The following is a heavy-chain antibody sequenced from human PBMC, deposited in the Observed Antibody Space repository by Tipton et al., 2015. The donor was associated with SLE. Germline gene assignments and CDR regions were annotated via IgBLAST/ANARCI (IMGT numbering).Heavy chain of an antibody. V-gene: IGHV4-4*07. CDR3: ARHFSGSYSFDY. J-gene: IGHJ4*02. CDR1: GGSISSYY. Sequence: TLSLTCTVFGGSISSYYWNWIRQPAGKGLEWIGQIHSSGSTSYNPSLKSRVSISVDMSKNQVSLKLSSVTAADTALYYCARHFSGSYSFDYWGQGKLVTVSS. D-gene: IGHD1-26*01. CDR2: IHSSGST.